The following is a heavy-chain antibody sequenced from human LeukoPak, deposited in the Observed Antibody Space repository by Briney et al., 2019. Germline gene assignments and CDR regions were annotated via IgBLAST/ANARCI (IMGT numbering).Heavy chain of an antibody. CDR1: GGTFSSYA. CDR2: IIPIFGTA. CDR3: AREAAGLYNWFDP. D-gene: IGHD6-13*01. V-gene: IGHV1-69*13. J-gene: IGHJ5*02. Sequence: GASVKVSCKAFGGTFSSYAVSWVRQAPGQGLEWMGGIIPIFGTANYAQKFQGRVTITADESTSTAYMELSSLRSEDTAVYYCAREAAGLYNWFDPWGQGSAVIVSS.